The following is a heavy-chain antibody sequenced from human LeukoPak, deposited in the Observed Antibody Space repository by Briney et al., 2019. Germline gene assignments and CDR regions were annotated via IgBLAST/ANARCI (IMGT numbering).Heavy chain of an antibody. CDR1: GGSISSSSYY. CDR3: ARGAYYDFWSGYYGNWFDP. Sequence: SETLSLTCTVSGGSISSSSYYWSWIRQPAGKGLEWIGRIYTSGSTNYNPSLKSRVTISVDTSKNQFSLKLSSVTAADTAVYYCARGAYYDFWSGYYGNWFDPWGQGTLVTVSS. CDR2: IYTSGST. J-gene: IGHJ5*02. V-gene: IGHV4-61*02. D-gene: IGHD3-3*01.